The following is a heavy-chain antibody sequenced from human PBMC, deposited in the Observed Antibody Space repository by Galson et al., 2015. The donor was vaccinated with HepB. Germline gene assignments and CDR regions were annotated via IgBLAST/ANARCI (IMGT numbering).Heavy chain of an antibody. V-gene: IGHV3-13*01. J-gene: IGHJ4*02. CDR3: ATGMGTPDSSGYLF. Sequence: SLRLSCAASGFTFSSYDMHWVRHATGKGLEWVSAIGTAGDTYYPGSVKGRFTISRENAKNSLYLQMNSLRAGDTAVYYCATGMGTPDSSGYLFWGQGTLVTVSS. CDR1: GFTFSSYD. CDR2: IGTAGDT. D-gene: IGHD3-22*01.